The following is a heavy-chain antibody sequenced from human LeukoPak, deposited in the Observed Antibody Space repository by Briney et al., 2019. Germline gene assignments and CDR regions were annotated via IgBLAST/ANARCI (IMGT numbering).Heavy chain of an antibody. V-gene: IGHV3-21*01. Sequence: GGSLRLSCAASGFTFSSYSMNWVRQAPGKGLEWVSSISSSSSYIYYADSVKGRFTISRDNAKNSLYLQMNSLRAEDTAVYYCAYGNYYESSGSLFDYWGQGTLVTVSS. CDR3: AYGNYYESSGSLFDY. D-gene: IGHD3-22*01. J-gene: IGHJ4*02. CDR1: GFTFSSYS. CDR2: ISSSSSYI.